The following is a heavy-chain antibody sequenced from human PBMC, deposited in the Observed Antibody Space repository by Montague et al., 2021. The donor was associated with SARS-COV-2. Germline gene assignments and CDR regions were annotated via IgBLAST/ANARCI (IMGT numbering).Heavy chain of an antibody. CDR3: ARDGYSSGWNGLHWFDL. CDR1: IGSISSGSYY. J-gene: IGHJ5*02. CDR2: IYTSGST. D-gene: IGHD6-25*01. Sequence: TLSLTCTVSIGSISSGSYYWSWIRQPAGKGLEWIGRIYTSGSTNYNPSLKSRVTISVDTSKNQFSLKLSSVTAADTAVYYCARDGYSSGWNGLHWFDLWAREPWSPSPQ. V-gene: IGHV4-61*02.